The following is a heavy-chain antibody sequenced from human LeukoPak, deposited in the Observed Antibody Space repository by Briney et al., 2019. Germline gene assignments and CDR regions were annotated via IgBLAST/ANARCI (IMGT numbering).Heavy chain of an antibody. J-gene: IGHJ6*02. D-gene: IGHD6-19*01. CDR3: ARDTILAVAGTLGYYGMDV. Sequence: ASVKVSCKASGYTFTGYYMHWVRQAPGQGLEWMGWINPNSGGTNYAQKFQGWATMTRDTSISTAYMELSRLRSDDTAVYYCARDTILAVAGTLGYYGMDVWGQGTTVTVSS. CDR1: GYTFTGYY. CDR2: INPNSGGT. V-gene: IGHV1-2*04.